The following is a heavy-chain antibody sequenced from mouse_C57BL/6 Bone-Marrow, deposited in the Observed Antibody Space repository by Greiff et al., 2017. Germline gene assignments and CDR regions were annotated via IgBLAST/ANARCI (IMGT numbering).Heavy chain of an antibody. V-gene: IGHV1-52*01. CDR1: GYTFTSYW. CDR3: ARRKGGYLDD. Sequence: QVQLQQPGAELVRPGSSVKLSCKASGYTFTSYWMHWVKQRPIQGLEWIGNIDPSDSETHYNQKFKDKATLTVDKSSSTAYMQLSSLTSEDSAVYYGARRKGGYLDDWGQGTTLTVSS. CDR2: IDPSDSET. J-gene: IGHJ2*01.